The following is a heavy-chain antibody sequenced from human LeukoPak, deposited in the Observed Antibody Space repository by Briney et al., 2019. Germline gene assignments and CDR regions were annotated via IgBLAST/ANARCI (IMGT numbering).Heavy chain of an antibody. D-gene: IGHD3-22*01. V-gene: IGHV1-2*02. CDR3: ARAPMIVVVFPPRLDY. CDR1: GYTFTGYY. CDR2: INPNSGGT. J-gene: IGHJ4*02. Sequence: RASVKVSCTTSGYTFTGYYKHWVRQAPGQGLEWMGWINPNSGGTNYAQKFQDRVTMTGDTSISTAYMELSRLTSDDTAVYYCARAPMIVVVFPPRLDYWGQGTLVTVSS.